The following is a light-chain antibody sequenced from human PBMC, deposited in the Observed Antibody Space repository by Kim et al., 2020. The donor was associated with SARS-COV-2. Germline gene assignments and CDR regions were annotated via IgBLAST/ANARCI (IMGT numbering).Light chain of an antibody. CDR3: QQYISYST. V-gene: IGKV1-5*03. CDR1: QSINIW. J-gene: IGKJ1*01. Sequence: PVGDRVTITCRSSQSINIWLAWYQQKPGKAPNRLIYKASTLESGVPSRFSGSGSGTEFTLTISSLQPDDFATYYCQQYISYSTFGQGTKVDIK. CDR2: KAS.